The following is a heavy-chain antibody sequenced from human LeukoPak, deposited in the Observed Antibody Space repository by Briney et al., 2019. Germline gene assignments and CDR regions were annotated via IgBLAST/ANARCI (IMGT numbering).Heavy chain of an antibody. J-gene: IGHJ4*02. CDR1: GGSINSSSYY. CDR2: INHSGST. Sequence: PSETLSLTCTVSGGSINSSSYYWGWVRQPPGKGLEWIGEINHSGSTNYNPSLKSRVTISVDTSKNQFSLKLSSVAAADTAVYYCARVGYYYGSGSSRNDYWGQGTLVTVSS. D-gene: IGHD3-10*01. V-gene: IGHV4-39*07. CDR3: ARVGYYYGSGSSRNDY.